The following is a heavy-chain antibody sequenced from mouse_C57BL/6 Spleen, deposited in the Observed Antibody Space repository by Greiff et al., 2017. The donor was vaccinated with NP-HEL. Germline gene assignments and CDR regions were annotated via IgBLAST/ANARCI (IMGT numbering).Heavy chain of an antibody. D-gene: IGHD2-10*01. CDR2: IDPENGDT. CDR3: TTAYYCNYGYFDV. V-gene: IGHV14-4*01. J-gene: IGHJ1*03. CDR1: GFNITDDY. Sequence: EVQLMESGAELVRPGASVKLSCTASGFNITDDYMHWVKQRPEQGLEWIGWIDPENGDTEYASTFPGKATLTADTSSNTAYLQLSSLTSEDTAVYDCTTAYYCNYGYFDVWGTGTTVTVSS.